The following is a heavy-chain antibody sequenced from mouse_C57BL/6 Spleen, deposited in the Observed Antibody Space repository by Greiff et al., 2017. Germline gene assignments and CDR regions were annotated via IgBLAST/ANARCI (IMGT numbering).Heavy chain of an antibody. D-gene: IGHD1-1*01. J-gene: IGHJ2*01. CDR3: AKRVLYYYGSSYYFDY. Sequence: VQLQQSGAELMKPGASVKLSCKATGYTFTGYWIEWVKQRPGHGLEWIGEILPGSGSTNYNEKFKGKATFTADTSSNTAYMQLSSLTTEDSAIYYCAKRVLYYYGSSYYFDYWGQGTTLTVSS. CDR1: GYTFTGYW. CDR2: ILPGSGST. V-gene: IGHV1-9*01.